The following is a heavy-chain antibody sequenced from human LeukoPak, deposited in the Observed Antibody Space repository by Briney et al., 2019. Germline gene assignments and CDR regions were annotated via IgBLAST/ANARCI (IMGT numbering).Heavy chain of an antibody. J-gene: IGHJ4*02. CDR1: GFTFNSYG. Sequence: GGSLRLSCAASGFTFNSYGMTWVRQAPGKGLEWVSTISGSGGSTYYADSVKGRFTISRDNSKNTLYLQMNSLRAEDTAVYYCAKGSCGYSYGLECGYFDYWGQGTLVTVSS. V-gene: IGHV3-23*01. CDR3: AKGSCGYSYGLECGYFDY. D-gene: IGHD5-18*01. CDR2: ISGSGGST.